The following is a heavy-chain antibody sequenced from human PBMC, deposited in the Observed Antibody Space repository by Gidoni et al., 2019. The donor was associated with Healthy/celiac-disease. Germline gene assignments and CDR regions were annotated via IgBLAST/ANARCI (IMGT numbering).Heavy chain of an antibody. CDR2: IKQDGSEK. D-gene: IGHD2-15*01. CDR3: ARDPPRGGSSGFDY. V-gene: IGHV3-7*01. Sequence: EVQLVESGGGLVQPGGSLRPSCAASGFTFRSDWMSWVRQAPGKGLVWVANIKQDGSEKYYVDSVKGLFTIPRDNAKNSLYLQMNSLRAEDTAVYYCARDPPRGGSSGFDYWGQGTLVTVSS. CDR1: GFTFRSDW. J-gene: IGHJ4*02.